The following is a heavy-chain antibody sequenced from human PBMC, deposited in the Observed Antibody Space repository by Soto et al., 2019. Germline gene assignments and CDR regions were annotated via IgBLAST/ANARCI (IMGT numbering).Heavy chain of an antibody. CDR2: ISHDGSKK. Sequence: GSLRLSCAVSGFTFSSFGMHWVRQAPGKGLEWVAVISHDGSKKYHADSVKGRFTISRDNSKNTLYLQMNSLRTEDTALYYCARVRALDYYYGMDVWGQGTTVTVSS. CDR3: ARVRALDYYYGMDV. J-gene: IGHJ6*02. V-gene: IGHV3-30*03. CDR1: GFTFSSFG.